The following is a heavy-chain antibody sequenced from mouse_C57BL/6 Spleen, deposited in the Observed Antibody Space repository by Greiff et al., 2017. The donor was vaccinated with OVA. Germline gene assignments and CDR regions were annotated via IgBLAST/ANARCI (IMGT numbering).Heavy chain of an antibody. J-gene: IGHJ2*01. CDR3: ARSPTTVVFDY. V-gene: IGHV7-3*01. D-gene: IGHD1-1*01. Sequence: DVMLVESGGGLVQPGGSLSLSCAASGFTFTDYYMSWVRQPPGKALEWLGFIRNKANGYTTEYSASVKGRFTISRDNSQSILYLQMNALRAEDSATYYCARSPTTVVFDYWGQGTTLTVSS. CDR1: GFTFTDYY. CDR2: IRNKANGYTT.